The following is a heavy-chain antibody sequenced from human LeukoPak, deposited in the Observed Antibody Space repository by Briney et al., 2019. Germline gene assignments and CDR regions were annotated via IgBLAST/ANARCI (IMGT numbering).Heavy chain of an antibody. D-gene: IGHD3-22*01. V-gene: IGHV4-39*01. CDR2: IYYSGST. CDR1: GGSISSTTSY. CDR3: ASNVSTGYFDY. J-gene: IGHJ4*02. Sequence: SETLSLTCTVSGGSISSTTSYWGWIRQPPGKGLEWIGSIYYSGSTHYNPSLRSRITISVDTSKNQFSLQLRSVTAADTAVYYCASNVSTGYFDYWGQGTLVTVSS.